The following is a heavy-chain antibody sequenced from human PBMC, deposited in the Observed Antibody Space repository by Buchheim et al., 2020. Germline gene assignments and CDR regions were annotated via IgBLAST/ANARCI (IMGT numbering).Heavy chain of an antibody. CDR1: GFTFSSYG. Sequence: QVQLVESGGGVVQPGRSLGLSCAASGFTFSSYGMHWVRQAPGKGLEWVAVISYDGSNKYYADSVKGRFTISRDTSKNTLYLQMNSLRAEDTAVYYCAKERIQYGYYGMDVWGQGTT. V-gene: IGHV3-30*18. CDR2: ISYDGSNK. D-gene: IGHD5-18*01. J-gene: IGHJ6*02. CDR3: AKERIQYGYYGMDV.